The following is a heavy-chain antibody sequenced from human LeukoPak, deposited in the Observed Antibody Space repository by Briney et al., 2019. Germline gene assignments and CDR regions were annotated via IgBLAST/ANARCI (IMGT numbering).Heavy chain of an antibody. CDR2: INHSGST. J-gene: IGHJ3*02. Sequence: GSLRLSCAASGFTFSSYSMNWIRQPPGKGLEWIGEINHSGSTNYNSSLKSRVTISVDTSKNQFSLKLSSVTAADTAVYYCASTSTVVTAIHHAFDIWGQGTMVTVSS. D-gene: IGHD2-21*02. V-gene: IGHV4-34*01. CDR1: GFTFSSYS. CDR3: ASTSTVVTAIHHAFDI.